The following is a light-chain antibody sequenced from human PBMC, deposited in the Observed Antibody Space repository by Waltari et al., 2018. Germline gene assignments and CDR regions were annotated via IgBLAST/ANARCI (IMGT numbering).Light chain of an antibody. CDR2: SRN. V-gene: IGLV3-19*01. CDR1: SLRRYH. J-gene: IGLJ2*01. Sequence: SSGLTQDHAVSVALGQTVRITCQGDSLRRYHASWYQQKPGQAPLRVVYSRNNRPAGIRDRFSASSSGNTDFLTITGAQAEDEAVYYCNSRDTSGNRVIFGGGTKLTV. CDR3: NSRDTSGNRVI.